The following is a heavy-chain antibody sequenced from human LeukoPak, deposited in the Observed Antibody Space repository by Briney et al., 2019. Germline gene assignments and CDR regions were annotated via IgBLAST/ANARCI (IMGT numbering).Heavy chain of an antibody. J-gene: IGHJ4*02. CDR1: GLTFSSYW. Sequence: GGSLRLSCAASGLTFSSYWMHWVRQAPGKGLVWVSRINSDGSSTNYADSVKGRFTISRDNAKNTLYLQMNSLRAEDTAVYYCARRSSGSPPYYFGYWGQGTLVTVSS. CDR2: INSDGSST. V-gene: IGHV3-74*01. D-gene: IGHD1-26*01. CDR3: ARRSSGSPPYYFGY.